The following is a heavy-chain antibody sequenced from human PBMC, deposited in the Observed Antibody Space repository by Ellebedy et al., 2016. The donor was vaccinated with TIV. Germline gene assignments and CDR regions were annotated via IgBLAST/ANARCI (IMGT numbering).Heavy chain of an antibody. CDR2: IYNDGST. Sequence: PGGSLRLSCAASGFTASTYLMNGVRQTPGQGLEGASVIYNDGSTNYTDSVKGRFTISRDSSKNTMYLQMNSLRVEDTDVYYCARDTRGGGDYGDNCFDPWGQGTLVTVSS. CDR3: ARDTRGGGDYGDNCFDP. D-gene: IGHD4-17*01. J-gene: IGHJ5*02. CDR1: GFTASTYL. V-gene: IGHV3-66*01.